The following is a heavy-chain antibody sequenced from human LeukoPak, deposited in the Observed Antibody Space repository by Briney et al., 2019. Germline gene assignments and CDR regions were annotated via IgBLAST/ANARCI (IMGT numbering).Heavy chain of an antibody. Sequence: ASLKISCKASGYTFTSNYTCWVRHTPGQRLEWGGWISTHNGNTNYAQKFQGRVTMTTDTSTSTAYMELSSLRSEDTAVYYCATWSRKDIVVVPAALPGGYWGQGTLVTVSS. J-gene: IGHJ4*02. CDR1: GYTFTSNY. CDR2: ISTHNGNT. V-gene: IGHV1-18*01. CDR3: ATWSRKDIVVVPAALPGGY. D-gene: IGHD2-2*01.